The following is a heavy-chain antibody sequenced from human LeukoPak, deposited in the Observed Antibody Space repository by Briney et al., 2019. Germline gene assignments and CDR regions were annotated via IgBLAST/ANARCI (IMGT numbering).Heavy chain of an antibody. Sequence: PGGSLRLSCAASGFTFSSYAMHWVRQAPGKGLEWVAVISYDGSNKYYADSVKGRFTISRDNSKNTLYLQMNSLRAEDTALYDCASPTVYYDSSGHPQPTYLDHRGQGTLVTVS. CDR3: ASPTVYYDSSGHPQPTYLDH. D-gene: IGHD3-22*01. CDR1: GFTFSSYA. J-gene: IGHJ4*02. CDR2: ISYDGSNK. V-gene: IGHV3-30*04.